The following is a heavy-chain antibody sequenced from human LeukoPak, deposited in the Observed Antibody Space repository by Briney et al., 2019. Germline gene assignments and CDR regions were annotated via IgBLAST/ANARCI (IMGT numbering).Heavy chain of an antibody. CDR3: ARGRGSYYHDSSGYYPFDY. CDR1: GGSISSYY. CDR2: IYYSGST. Sequence: SETLSLTCTVSGGSISSYYWSWIRQPPGKGLEWIGYIYYSGSTNYNPSLKSRVTISVDTSKNQFSLKLSSVTAADTAVYYCARGRGSYYHDSSGYYPFDYWGQGTLVTVSS. J-gene: IGHJ4*02. V-gene: IGHV4-59*01. D-gene: IGHD3-22*01.